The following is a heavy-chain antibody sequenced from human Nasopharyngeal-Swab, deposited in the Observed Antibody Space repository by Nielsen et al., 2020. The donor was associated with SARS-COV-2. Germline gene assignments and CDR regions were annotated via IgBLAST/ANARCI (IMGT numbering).Heavy chain of an antibody. CDR2: IRSKAYGGTT. CDR3: TRAGYSSGWAFDY. Sequence: GGSLRLSCTASGFAFGDYAMSWFRQAPGKGLEWVGFIRSKAYGGTTEYAASVKGRFTISRDDSKSIAYLQMNSLKPEDTAVYYCTRAGYSSGWAFDYWGQGTLVTVSS. CDR1: GFAFGDYA. V-gene: IGHV3-49*03. D-gene: IGHD6-19*01. J-gene: IGHJ4*02.